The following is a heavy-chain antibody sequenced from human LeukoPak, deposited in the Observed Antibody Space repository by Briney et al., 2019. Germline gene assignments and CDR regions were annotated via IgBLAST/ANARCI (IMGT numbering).Heavy chain of an antibody. V-gene: IGHV4-39*01. D-gene: IGHD2-15*01. CDR2: IYYSGST. CDR1: GGSISSSSYY. Sequence: SETLSLTCTVSGGSISSSSYYWGWIRQPPGKGLEWIGSIYYSGSTYYNPSLKSRVTISVDTSKNQFSLKLSSVTAADTAVYYCARGGTARLGYCSGGSCYGLLNNWFDPWDQGTLVTVSS. J-gene: IGHJ5*02. CDR3: ARGGTARLGYCSGGSCYGLLNNWFDP.